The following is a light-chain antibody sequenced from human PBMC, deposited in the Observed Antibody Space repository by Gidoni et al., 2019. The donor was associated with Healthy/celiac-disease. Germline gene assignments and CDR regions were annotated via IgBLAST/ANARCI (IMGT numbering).Light chain of an antibody. J-gene: IGKJ2*01. Sequence: EIVMTQAPATLSVSPGERATLSCRASQSVGSNLAWYQQKPGQAPRLLIYGASTRATGIPARFSGSGSGTEFTLTIRSLQSEDFAVYYCQQYNNWPLYTFGQGTKLEIK. CDR2: GAS. CDR1: QSVGSN. CDR3: QQYNNWPLYT. V-gene: IGKV3-15*01.